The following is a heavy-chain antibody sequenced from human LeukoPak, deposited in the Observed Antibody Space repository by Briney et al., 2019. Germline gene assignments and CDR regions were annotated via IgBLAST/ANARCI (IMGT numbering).Heavy chain of an antibody. J-gene: IGHJ4*02. Sequence: GGSLRLSCAPSGFTFSSYAMSWVRQAPGKGLEWVSGIGASGGSTYYADSVKGRFTISRDNSKNTLYLQMNSLRTEDTAVYYCAKAEGYDILTGLDYWGQGTLVTVSS. CDR3: AKAEGYDILTGLDY. D-gene: IGHD3-9*01. CDR2: IGASGGST. CDR1: GFTFSSYA. V-gene: IGHV3-23*01.